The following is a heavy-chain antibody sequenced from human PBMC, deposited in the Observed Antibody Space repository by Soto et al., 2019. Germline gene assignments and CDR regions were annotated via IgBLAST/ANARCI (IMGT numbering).Heavy chain of an antibody. CDR3: AKVRRLMVRGVITENFDY. CDR1: GFTFSSYA. V-gene: IGHV3-23*01. D-gene: IGHD3-10*01. Sequence: EVQLLESGGGLVQPGGSLRLSCAASGFTFSSYAMSWVRQAPGKGLEWVSAISGSGGSTYYADSVKGRFTISRDNSKNTLYLQMNSLRAEHTAVYYCAKVRRLMVRGVITENFDYWGQGTLVTVSS. J-gene: IGHJ4*02. CDR2: ISGSGGST.